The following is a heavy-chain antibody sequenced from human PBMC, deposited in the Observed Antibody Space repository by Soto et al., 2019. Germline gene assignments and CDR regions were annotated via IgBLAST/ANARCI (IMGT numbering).Heavy chain of an antibody. J-gene: IGHJ4*02. Sequence: SETLSLTCAVSGGSISSGGAYYWSWIRQSPGKGLEWIAYIHYSGSTYYNSSLKSRVTMSVDTAKNQFSLKVSSVTAAVTAVYYCARSPKGLGNFDYWGQGTLVTVSS. V-gene: IGHV4-30-4*01. D-gene: IGHD3-10*01. CDR2: IHYSGST. CDR1: GGSISSGGAYY. CDR3: ARSPKGLGNFDY.